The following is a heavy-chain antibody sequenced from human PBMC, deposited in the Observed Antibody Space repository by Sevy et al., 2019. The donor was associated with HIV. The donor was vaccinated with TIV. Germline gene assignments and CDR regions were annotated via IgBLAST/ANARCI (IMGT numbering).Heavy chain of an antibody. CDR1: GFTFSSYA. J-gene: IGHJ4*02. V-gene: IGHV3-23*01. CDR2: ISGSGGST. CDR3: APRAYSSGWYY. D-gene: IGHD6-19*01. Sequence: GGSLRLSCAASGFTFSSYAMSWVRQAPGKGLEWVSAISGSGGSTYNADSVKGRFTISRDNSKNTLYLQMNSLRAEDTAVYYCAPRAYSSGWYYWGQGTLVTVSS.